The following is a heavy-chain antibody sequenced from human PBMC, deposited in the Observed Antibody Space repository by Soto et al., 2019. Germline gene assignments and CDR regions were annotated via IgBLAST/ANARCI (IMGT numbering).Heavy chain of an antibody. CDR1: GYTFTLYA. CDR2: INAGNGYT. V-gene: IGHV1-3*05. CDR3: ARDVGLLWVGDLSKEGFDS. Sequence: QVQLVQSGAEEKKPGPSVQVSCKASGYTFTLYAMHWVRQAPGQSLAWMGWINAGNGYTKYSQKFQDKVTITRDTSASKAYMGVTSLSSVDKSGYYCARDVGLLWVGDLSKEGFDSWGKGTLVTFSS. J-gene: IGHJ5*01. D-gene: IGHD3-10*01.